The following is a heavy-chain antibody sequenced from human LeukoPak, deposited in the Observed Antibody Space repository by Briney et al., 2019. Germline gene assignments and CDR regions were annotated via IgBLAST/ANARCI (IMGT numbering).Heavy chain of an antibody. CDR3: TRNGHFRGVIITPCFDY. Sequence: GGSLRLSCTASGFTFGDYAMSWVRQAPGKGLEWVGFIRSKAYGGTTEYAASVKGRFTISRDDSKSIAYLQMNSLKTEDTAVYYCTRNGHFRGVIITPCFDYWGQGTLVTVSS. CDR1: GFTFGDYA. CDR2: IRSKAYGGTT. D-gene: IGHD3-10*01. J-gene: IGHJ4*02. V-gene: IGHV3-49*04.